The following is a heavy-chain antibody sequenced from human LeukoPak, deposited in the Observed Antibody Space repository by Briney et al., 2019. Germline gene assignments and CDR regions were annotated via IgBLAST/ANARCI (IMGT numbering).Heavy chain of an antibody. Sequence: PGGSLRLSCAASGSTFSSYAMHWVRQAPGKGLQYVSAISGNGDSTWYANSVKGRFTISRDNSKNTLYLQMGSLRAEDMAVYYCARGGIKGPHDAFDIWGQGTMVTVSS. V-gene: IGHV3-64*01. CDR2: ISGNGDST. J-gene: IGHJ3*02. CDR1: GSTFSSYA. CDR3: ARGGIKGPHDAFDI. D-gene: IGHD3-10*01.